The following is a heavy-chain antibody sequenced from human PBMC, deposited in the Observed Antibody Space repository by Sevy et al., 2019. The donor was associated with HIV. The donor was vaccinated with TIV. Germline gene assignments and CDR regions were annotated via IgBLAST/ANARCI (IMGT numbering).Heavy chain of an antibody. J-gene: IGHJ6*02. Sequence: GGSLRLSCAASRFTFSNYAMSWVRQAPGKGLEWVSSISRSGGSTYYADSVKGRFTISRDNSKNTLYLQMNRLRAEDTAVYYCAKVDVVLPVADYGMDVWGQGTTVTVSS. D-gene: IGHD2-2*01. V-gene: IGHV3-23*01. CDR3: AKVDVVLPVADYGMDV. CDR1: RFTFSNYA. CDR2: ISRSGGST.